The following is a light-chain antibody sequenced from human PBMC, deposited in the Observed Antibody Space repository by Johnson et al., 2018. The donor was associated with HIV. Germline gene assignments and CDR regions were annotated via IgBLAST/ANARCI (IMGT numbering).Light chain of an antibody. J-gene: IGLJ1*01. CDR2: ENN. Sequence: QSMLTQPPSVSAAPGQKVTISCSGSNSNIGNNYVSWYQHLPGTAHKLLIYENNRRPSGIPDRFSGSKSGTSATLGITGLQTGDEADYYCGTWDNSLTPFYVFGTATKVTVL. CDR3: GTWDNSLTPFYV. CDR1: NSNIGNNY. V-gene: IGLV1-51*02.